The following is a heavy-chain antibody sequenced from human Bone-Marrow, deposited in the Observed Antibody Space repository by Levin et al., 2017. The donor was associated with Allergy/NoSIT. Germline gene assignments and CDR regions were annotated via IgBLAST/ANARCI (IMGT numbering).Heavy chain of an antibody. D-gene: IGHD4-17*01. J-gene: IGHJ5*02. CDR1: GFTFSSYG. CDR2: IWYDGSNK. CDR3: ARDQGDYGDYNWFDP. Sequence: GESLKISCAASGFTFSSYGMHWVRQAPGKGLEWVAVIWYDGSNKYYADSVKGRFTISRDNSKNTLYLQMNSLRAEDTAVYYCARDQGDYGDYNWFDPWGQGTLVTVSS. V-gene: IGHV3-33*01.